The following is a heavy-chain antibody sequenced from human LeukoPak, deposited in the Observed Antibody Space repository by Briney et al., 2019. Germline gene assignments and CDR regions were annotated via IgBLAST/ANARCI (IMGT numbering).Heavy chain of an antibody. CDR1: GGTFSSYA. CDR3: AREGGYCSGGSCGRGEVWFDP. V-gene: IGHV1-69*06. Sequence: ASAKVSCKASGGTFSSYAISWVRQAPGQGLEWMGRIIPIFGTANYAQKFQGRVTITADKSTSTTYMELSSLRSEDTAVYYCAREGGYCSGGSCGRGEVWFDPWGRGTLVTVSS. CDR2: IIPIFGTA. D-gene: IGHD2-15*01. J-gene: IGHJ5*02.